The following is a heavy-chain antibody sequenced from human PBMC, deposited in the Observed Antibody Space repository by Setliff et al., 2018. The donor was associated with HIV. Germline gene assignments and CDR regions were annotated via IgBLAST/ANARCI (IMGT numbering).Heavy chain of an antibody. D-gene: IGHD6-13*01. J-gene: IGHJ4*02. Sequence: PGGSLSLSCAASGFTFSSYSMNWVRQAPGKGLEWVSYISSSSSTIYYADSVKGRFTISRENAKNSLYLQMNSLRAEDTAVYYCARSRAAGFDYWGQGTLVTVSS. V-gene: IGHV3-48*01. CDR1: GFTFSSYS. CDR2: ISSSSSTI. CDR3: ARSRAAGFDY.